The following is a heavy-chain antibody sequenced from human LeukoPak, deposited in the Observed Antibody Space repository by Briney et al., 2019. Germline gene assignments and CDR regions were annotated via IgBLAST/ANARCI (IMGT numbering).Heavy chain of an antibody. CDR3: ARAIKWLADAFDI. D-gene: IGHD6-19*01. J-gene: IGHJ3*02. V-gene: IGHV3-74*01. Sequence: GGSLRLSCAASEFTFSSYWMHWVRQAPGKGLVWVSRINSDGSSTSYADSVKGRFTISRDNAKNTLYLQMNSLRAEDTAVYYCARAIKWLADAFDIWGQGTMVTVSS. CDR2: INSDGSST. CDR1: EFTFSSYW.